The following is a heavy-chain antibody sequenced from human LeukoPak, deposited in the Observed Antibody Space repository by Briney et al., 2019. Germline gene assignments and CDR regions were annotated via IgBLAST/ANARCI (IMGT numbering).Heavy chain of an antibody. Sequence: SETLSLTCTVSGGSISSYYWSWIQQPPGKGLEWIGYIYYSGSTNYNPSLKSRVTISVDTSKNQFSLKLSSVTAADTAVYYCAREHTAPSYFDYWGQGTLVTVSS. CDR1: GGSISSYY. V-gene: IGHV4-59*01. D-gene: IGHD5-18*01. CDR2: IYYSGST. J-gene: IGHJ4*02. CDR3: AREHTAPSYFDY.